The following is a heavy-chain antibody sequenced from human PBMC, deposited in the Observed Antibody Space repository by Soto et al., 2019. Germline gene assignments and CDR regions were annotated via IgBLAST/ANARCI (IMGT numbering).Heavy chain of an antibody. V-gene: IGHV1-46*01. D-gene: IGHD3-3*01. Sequence: ASVKVSCKASGYTFTSYYMHWVRQAPGQGLEWMGIINPSGGSTSYAQKFQGRVTMTRDTSTSTVYMELSSLRSEDTAVYYCARDRSNTIFGVVISYFDYWGQGTLVTVSS. CDR1: GYTFTSYY. J-gene: IGHJ4*02. CDR3: ARDRSNTIFGVVISYFDY. CDR2: INPSGGST.